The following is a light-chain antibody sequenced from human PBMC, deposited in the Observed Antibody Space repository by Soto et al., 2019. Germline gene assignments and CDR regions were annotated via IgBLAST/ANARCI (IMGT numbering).Light chain of an antibody. CDR2: KTS. CDR3: QHYGTYSP. CDR1: QTISSR. Sequence: DIQMPQSPSTLSASVGDRVTITCRASQTISSRLAWYQQKPGKAPKILIYKTSNVESGLPSRFSSSGSGTEFTLTISSLQPGDLGIYYCQHYGTYSPFGGGTKVEIK. J-gene: IGKJ4*02. V-gene: IGKV1-5*03.